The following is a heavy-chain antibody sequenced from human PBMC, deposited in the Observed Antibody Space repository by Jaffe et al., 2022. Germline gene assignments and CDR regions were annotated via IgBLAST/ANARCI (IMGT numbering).Heavy chain of an antibody. CDR3: ARLAARVFDY. CDR2: INHSGST. V-gene: IGHV4-34*01. J-gene: IGHJ4*02. CDR1: GGSFSGYY. Sequence: QVQLQQWGAGLLKPSETLSLTCAVYGGSFSGYYWSWIRQPPGKGLEWIGEINHSGSTNYNPSLKSRVTISVDTSKNQFSLKLSSVTAADTAVYYCARLAARVFDYWGQGTLVTVSS. D-gene: IGHD6-6*01.